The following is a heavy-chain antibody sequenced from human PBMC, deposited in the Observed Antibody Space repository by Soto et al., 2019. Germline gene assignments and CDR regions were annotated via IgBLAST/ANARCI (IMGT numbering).Heavy chain of an antibody. CDR3: ARVGSPEDYYMDV. V-gene: IGHV4-4*02. CDR2: IYHSGST. Sequence: SETLSLTCAVSSGSISSSNWWSWVRQPPGKGLEWIGEIYHSGSTNYNPSLKSRVTISVDKSKNQFSLKLSSVTAADTAVYYWARVGSPEDYYMDVWGQGTTVTVSS. CDR1: SGSISSSNW. J-gene: IGHJ6*02.